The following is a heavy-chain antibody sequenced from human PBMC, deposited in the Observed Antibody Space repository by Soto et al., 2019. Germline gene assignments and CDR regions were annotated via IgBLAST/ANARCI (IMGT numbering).Heavy chain of an antibody. J-gene: IGHJ4*02. CDR1: GFTFGSYA. CDR3: ARTAEEDYYFDY. Sequence: GGSLRLSCAASGFTFGSYAMHWVRQAPGKGLEWVAVISYDGSNKYYADSVKGRFTISRDNSKNTLYLQMNSLRAEDTAVYYCARTAEEDYYFDYWGQGTLVTVSS. V-gene: IGHV3-30-3*01. CDR2: ISYDGSNK. D-gene: IGHD6-25*01.